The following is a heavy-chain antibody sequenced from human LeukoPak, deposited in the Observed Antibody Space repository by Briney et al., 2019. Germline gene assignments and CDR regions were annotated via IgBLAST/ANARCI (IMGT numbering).Heavy chain of an antibody. Sequence: RLGGSLRLSCAASGFTFSPYPMNWVRQAPGKGLEWVSYISGPSDTIHYADSVKGRFTISRDNAKNSLYLQMNSLGAEDTAVYYCARDLGRDRYFDSWGQGTLVTVSS. CDR1: GFTFSPYP. CDR3: ARDLGRDRYFDS. D-gene: IGHD5-24*01. CDR2: ISGPSDTI. V-gene: IGHV3-48*04. J-gene: IGHJ4*02.